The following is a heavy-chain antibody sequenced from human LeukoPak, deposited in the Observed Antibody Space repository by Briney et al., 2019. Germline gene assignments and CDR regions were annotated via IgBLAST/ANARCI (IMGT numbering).Heavy chain of an antibody. D-gene: IGHD6-6*01. CDR3: ATREVHHSSSLDY. V-gene: IGHV5-10-1*01. Sequence: GESLRISCEGSGYTFTSYWITWVRQMPGKGLEWMGRIDPRDSYTKYSPSFRGLVTISVDKSTNTAYLQWNSLRAEDTAVYYCATREVHHSSSLDYWGQGTLVTVSS. CDR1: GYTFTSYW. CDR2: IDPRDSYT. J-gene: IGHJ4*02.